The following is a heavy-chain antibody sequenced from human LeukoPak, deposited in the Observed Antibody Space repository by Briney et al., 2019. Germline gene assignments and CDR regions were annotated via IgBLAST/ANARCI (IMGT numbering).Heavy chain of an antibody. J-gene: IGHJ6*02. V-gene: IGHV3-23*01. D-gene: IGHD3-22*01. CDR2: ISGRDGRT. CDR1: GGSFNGYY. Sequence: ETLSLTCGVSGGSFNGYYWGWIRQAPGRGLEWVSAISGRDGRTYYTDSVKGRFTISRDNSRDMLYLQMNSLRAEDTAVYYCARDAQYYDSSGYTSYYYYYGMDVWGQGTTVTVSS. CDR3: ARDAQYYDSSGYTSYYYYYGMDV.